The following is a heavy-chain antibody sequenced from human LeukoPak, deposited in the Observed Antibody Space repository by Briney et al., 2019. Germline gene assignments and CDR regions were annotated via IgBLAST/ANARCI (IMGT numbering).Heavy chain of an antibody. CDR1: GYTFTRNY. V-gene: IGHV1-46*01. D-gene: IGHD3-9*01. Sequence: SVKVSCKAFGYTFTRNYMHWVRQAPGQGPEWMGVISPSGGSTTYAQKFQGRVTMTTDTSTNTAYMELRSLRSDDTAVYYCARQQGFEFDWDSSDAFDIWGQGTMVTVSS. CDR3: ARQQGFEFDWDSSDAFDI. J-gene: IGHJ3*02. CDR2: ISPSGGST.